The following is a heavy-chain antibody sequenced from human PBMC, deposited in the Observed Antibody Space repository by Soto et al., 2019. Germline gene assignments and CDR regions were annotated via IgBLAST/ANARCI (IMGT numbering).Heavy chain of an antibody. CDR2: RDQDGSET. D-gene: IGHD3-16*01. Sequence: EVQLVESGGGLVQPGGSLRLSCGASGFTFSTYWMTWVRQPPGKGLEWVANRDQDGSETYYVDSVRGRFTVSRDIAKNALYLQMNSLRVEDTAVYYFVFGGNFFIYWGQGTLVTVSP. J-gene: IGHJ4*02. CDR3: VFGGNFFIY. V-gene: IGHV3-7*01. CDR1: GFTFSTYW.